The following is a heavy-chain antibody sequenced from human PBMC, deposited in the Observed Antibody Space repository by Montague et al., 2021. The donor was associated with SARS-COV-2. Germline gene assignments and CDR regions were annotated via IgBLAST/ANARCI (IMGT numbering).Heavy chain of an antibody. V-gene: IGHV3-74*03. CDR2: INGDATTT. D-gene: IGHD3-10*01. CDR3: VKDRGTPDAFDM. CDR1: GFTLGYTW. Sequence: SLRLSCAASGFTLGYTWMHWVRQAPGEGLVWIAHINGDATTTKYADSVKGRFTISRDNTQNTLSLQLDSLRAEDTAVYYCVKDRGTPDAFDMWGQGTMVTVSS. J-gene: IGHJ3*02.